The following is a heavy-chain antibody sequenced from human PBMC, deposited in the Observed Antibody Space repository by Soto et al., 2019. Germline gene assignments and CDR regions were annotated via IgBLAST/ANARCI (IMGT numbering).Heavy chain of an antibody. D-gene: IGHD5-18*01. CDR3: ARAEGYSYGYGFDY. J-gene: IGHJ4*02. CDR2: IIPILGIA. CDR1: GGTFSSYT. V-gene: IGHV1-69*02. Sequence: QVQLVQSGAEVKKPGSSVKVSCKASGGTFSSYTISWVRQAPGQGLEWMGRIIPILGIANYAQKFQGRVTITADKSTSTAYMELSSLRSEDTAVYYCARAEGYSYGYGFDYWGQGTMVTVSS.